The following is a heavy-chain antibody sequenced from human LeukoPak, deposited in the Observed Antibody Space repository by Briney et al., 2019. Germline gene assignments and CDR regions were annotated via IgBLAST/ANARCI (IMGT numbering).Heavy chain of an antibody. D-gene: IGHD6-19*01. CDR3: ARGRSSGQLYYCGMDV. J-gene: IGHJ6*02. Sequence: SETLSLTCTVSGGSISSYYWSWIRQPPGKGLEWIGYIYYSGSTNYNPSLKSRVTISVDTSKNQFSLKLSSVTAADTAVYYCARGRSSGQLYYCGMDVWGQGTTVTVSS. CDR1: GGSISSYY. V-gene: IGHV4-59*01. CDR2: IYYSGST.